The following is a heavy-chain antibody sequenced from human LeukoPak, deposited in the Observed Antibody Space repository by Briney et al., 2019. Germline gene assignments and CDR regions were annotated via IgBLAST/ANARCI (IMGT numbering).Heavy chain of an antibody. CDR2: IWYDGSNK. J-gene: IGHJ3*02. D-gene: IGHD2-2*01. CDR3: ARSPARYCSSTSCYWDHLQGAFDI. CDR1: GFTFSSYG. Sequence: GGSLRLSCAASGFTFSSYGMRWVRQAPGEGLGWVAVIWYDGSNKYYADSVKGRFTISRDNSKNTLYLQMNSLRAEDTAVYYCARSPARYCSSTSCYWDHLQGAFDIWGQGTMVTVSS. V-gene: IGHV3-33*01.